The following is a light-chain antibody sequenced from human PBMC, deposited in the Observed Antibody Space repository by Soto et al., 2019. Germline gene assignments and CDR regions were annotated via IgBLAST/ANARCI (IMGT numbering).Light chain of an antibody. Sequence: EIVLTQSPATLSLSPGERATLSCRASQSVNSNLAWYQQKPGQAPSLLIFDASYRATDIPARFSGSGSGTDFTLTISSLEREDFAVYYCQQRSNWPLTFGGGTKVEIK. CDR3: QQRSNWPLT. V-gene: IGKV3-11*01. J-gene: IGKJ4*01. CDR2: DAS. CDR1: QSVNSN.